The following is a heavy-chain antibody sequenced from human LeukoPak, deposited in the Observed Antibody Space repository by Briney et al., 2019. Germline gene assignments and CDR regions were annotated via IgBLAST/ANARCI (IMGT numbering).Heavy chain of an antibody. V-gene: IGHV3-21*01. Sequence: GTSLRLSCAASGFTFSSYSMNWVRQAPGKGLEWASSISSSSSYIYYADSVKGRFTISRDNAKNSLYLQMNSLRAEDTAVYYCARDMGSSSWYGGYYFDYWGQGTLVTVSS. CDR2: ISSSSSYI. J-gene: IGHJ4*02. CDR1: GFTFSSYS. CDR3: ARDMGSSSWYGGYYFDY. D-gene: IGHD6-13*01.